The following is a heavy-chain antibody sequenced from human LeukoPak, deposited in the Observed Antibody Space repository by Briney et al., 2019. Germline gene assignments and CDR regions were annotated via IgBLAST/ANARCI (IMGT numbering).Heavy chain of an antibody. CDR3: VSLLFGGAGRGN. J-gene: IGHJ4*02. Sequence: PSETLSLTCSVSSGSIDNEHWCWVRQPPGKGLEWIGHTLYGGSNKFNPSLKGRVTISVDRSKNQFSLTLISVTAADTAVYYCVSLLFGGAGRGNWGQGSLVTVSS. CDR1: SGSIDNEH. CDR2: TLYGGSN. V-gene: IGHV4-59*12. D-gene: IGHD3-3*01.